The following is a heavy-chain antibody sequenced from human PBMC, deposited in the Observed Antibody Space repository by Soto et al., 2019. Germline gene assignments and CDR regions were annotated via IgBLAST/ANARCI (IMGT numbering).Heavy chain of an antibody. V-gene: IGHV1-18*01. CDR3: ARDLPTMDV. J-gene: IGHJ6*02. Sequence: QVQLVQSGAEVKKPGASVKVSCKASGYTFTSYGISWVRQAPGQGLELMGWIRAYNGNTNYAKKLQGRVTMTTDTAESTAYMELRNLKSYGTSVYYCARDLPTMDVWGQGTTVAVSS. CDR2: IRAYNGNT. CDR1: GYTFTSYG.